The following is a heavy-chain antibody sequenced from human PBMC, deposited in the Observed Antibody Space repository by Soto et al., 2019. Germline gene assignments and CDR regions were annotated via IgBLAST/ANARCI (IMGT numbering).Heavy chain of an antibody. D-gene: IGHD3-10*01. CDR1: GLTFGSRA. J-gene: IGHJ4*02. Sequence: GGSLRLSCVASGLTFGSRAMSWVRQAPGEGLQWVSTITDTGGDAKYADSVRGRFVISRDNSKKTLYLQMTSLTAEDSAMYFCPRGTTDSYPGSRIFDFWGRGTLVTVS. CDR2: ITDTGGDA. V-gene: IGHV3-23*01. CDR3: PRGTTDSYPGSRIFDF.